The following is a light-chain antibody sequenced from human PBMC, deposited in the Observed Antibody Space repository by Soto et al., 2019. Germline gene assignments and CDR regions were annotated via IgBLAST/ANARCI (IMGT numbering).Light chain of an antibody. J-gene: IGLJ1*01. CDR2: SND. CDR1: SSNIGRNT. V-gene: IGLV1-44*01. CDR3: AAWYETSSFV. Sequence: QSVLTQPPSASGTPGQRVIISCSGGSSNIGRNTVNWYQHLPGTAPRLLIYSNDQRPSGVPDRFSGSKSGTSASLAISGLQSEDEADYCCAAWYETSSFVFGTATKLTVL.